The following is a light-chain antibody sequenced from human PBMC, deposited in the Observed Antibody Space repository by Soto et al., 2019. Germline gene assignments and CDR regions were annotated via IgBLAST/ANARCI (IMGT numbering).Light chain of an antibody. CDR2: AAS. J-gene: IGKJ4*02. CDR3: RSTLFPFT. Sequence: DIQMTQSPSSLSASVGDRVTITCRASQSISSYLNWYQQKPGKAPKLLIYAASSLQSGVPSRFSGSGSGTDFTLTISSLQLLELIPCSPRSTLFPFT. V-gene: IGKV1-39*01. CDR1: QSISSY.